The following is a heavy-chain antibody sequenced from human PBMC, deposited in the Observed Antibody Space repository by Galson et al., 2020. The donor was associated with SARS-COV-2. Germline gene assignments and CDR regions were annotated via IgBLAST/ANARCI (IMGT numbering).Heavy chain of an antibody. CDR3: APSSSWYGGNWFDP. D-gene: IGHD6-13*01. V-gene: IGHV3-30*04. CDR1: GFTFSSYA. CDR2: ISYDGSNK. J-gene: IGHJ5*02. Sequence: GGSLRLSCTASGFTFSSYAMHWVRQAPGKGLEWVAVISYDGSNKYYADSVKGRFTISRDNSKNTLYLQMNSLRAEDTAVYYCAPSSSWYGGNWFDPWGQGTLVTVSS.